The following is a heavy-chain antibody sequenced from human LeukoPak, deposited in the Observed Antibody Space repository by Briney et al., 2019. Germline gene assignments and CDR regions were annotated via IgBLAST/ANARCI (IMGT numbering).Heavy chain of an antibody. V-gene: IGHV1-18*01. CDR3: AREAGSYHYYYYYGMDV. J-gene: IGHJ6*02. D-gene: IGHD1-26*01. Sequence: ASVKVSCKASGYTFTSYGISWVRQAPGQGLEWMGWISAYNGNTNYAQKLQGRVTMTTDTSTSTAYMELRSLRSDDTAVYYCAREAGSYHYYYYYGMDVWGQGTTVTVSS. CDR2: ISAYNGNT. CDR1: GYTFTSYG.